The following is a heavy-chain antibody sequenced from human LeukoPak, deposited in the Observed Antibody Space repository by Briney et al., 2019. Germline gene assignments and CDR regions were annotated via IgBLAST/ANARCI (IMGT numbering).Heavy chain of an antibody. V-gene: IGHV3-74*01. J-gene: IGHJ4*02. D-gene: IGHD6-13*01. CDR1: GFTFSNYW. Sequence: PGGSLRLSCAASGFTFSNYWMHWVRQAPGKGLVWVSRIKSDGSSTSYADSVKGRFTISRDNAKNTLYLQMNSLRAEDTAVYFCARGLPGIAASGIDFDYRGQGTLVTVSS. CDR2: IKSDGSST. CDR3: ARGLPGIAASGIDFDY.